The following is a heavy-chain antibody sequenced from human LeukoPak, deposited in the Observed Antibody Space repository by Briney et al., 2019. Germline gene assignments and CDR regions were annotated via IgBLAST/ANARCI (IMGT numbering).Heavy chain of an antibody. CDR1: GFTFSSYA. J-gene: IGHJ4*02. CDR2: ISGSGGST. Sequence: GGSLRLSCAASGFTFSSYAMSWVHQAPGKGLEWVSAISGSGGSTYYADSVKGRFTISRDNSKNTLYLQMNSLRAEDTAVYYCAKGARTGYYGSGSYYRAYYFDYWGQGTLVTVSS. D-gene: IGHD3-10*01. V-gene: IGHV3-23*01. CDR3: AKGARTGYYGSGSYYRAYYFDY.